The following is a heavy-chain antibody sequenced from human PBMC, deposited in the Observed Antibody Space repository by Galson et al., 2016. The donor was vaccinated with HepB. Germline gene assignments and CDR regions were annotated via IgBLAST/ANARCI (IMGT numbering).Heavy chain of an antibody. CDR1: GYTFTRYV. Sequence: SVKVSCKASGYTFTRYVISWVRQAPGQGLEWMGWINTSKGNTYYAQKFQGRVTLTIDTSTSTAYMELRSLISDDAAVYYCATRPADGSPYYFDCRGQGTLVTVSS. J-gene: IGHJ4*02. CDR2: INTSKGNT. CDR3: ATRPADGSPYYFDC. D-gene: IGHD6-13*01. V-gene: IGHV1-18*01.